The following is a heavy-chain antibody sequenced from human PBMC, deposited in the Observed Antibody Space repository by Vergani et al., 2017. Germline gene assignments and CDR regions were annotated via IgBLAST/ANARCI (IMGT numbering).Heavy chain of an antibody. D-gene: IGHD3-22*01. CDR3: ARVKTYYYDSSGATAPYYLDY. J-gene: IGHJ4*02. CDR2: INHSGST. CDR1: GGSFSGYY. Sequence: QVQLQQWGAGLLKPSETLSLTCAVYGGSFSGYYWSWIRQPPGKGLEWIGEINHSGSTNSNPSLKSRVTISVDTSKNQFSLKLSSVTAADTAVYYCARVKTYYYDSSGATAPYYLDYWGQGTLVTVSS. V-gene: IGHV4-34*01.